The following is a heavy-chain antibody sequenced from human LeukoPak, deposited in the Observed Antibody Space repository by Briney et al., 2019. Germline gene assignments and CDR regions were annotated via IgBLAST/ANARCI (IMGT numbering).Heavy chain of an antibody. CDR2: IKQDGSEK. J-gene: IGHJ4*02. CDR1: GFTFSRYW. Sequence: PGGSLRLSCAASGFTFSRYWMSWVRQAPGKGLEWVANIKQDGSEKYYVDSVKGRFTISRDNAKNSLYLQMNSLRAEDTAVYCCARLIVGAIDSWGQGTLVTVSS. D-gene: IGHD1-26*01. V-gene: IGHV3-7*01. CDR3: ARLIVGAIDS.